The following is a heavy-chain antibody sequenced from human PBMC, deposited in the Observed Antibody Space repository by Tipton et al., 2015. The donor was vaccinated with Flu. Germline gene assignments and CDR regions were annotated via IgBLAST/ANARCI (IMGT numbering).Heavy chain of an antibody. V-gene: IGHV3-9*01. CDR3: AEDTSSLYYGSGSYDY. J-gene: IGHJ4*02. CDR2: ISWNSGSI. CDR1: GFTFDDYA. D-gene: IGHD3-10*01. Sequence: SLRLSCAASGFTFDDYAMHWVRQAPGKGLEWVSGISWNSGSIGYADSVKGRFTISRDNAKNSLYLQMNSLRAEDTALYYCAEDTSSLYYGSGSYDYWGQGTLVTVSS.